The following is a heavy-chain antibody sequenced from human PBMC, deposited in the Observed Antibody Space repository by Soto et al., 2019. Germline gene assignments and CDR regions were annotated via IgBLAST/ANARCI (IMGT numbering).Heavy chain of an antibody. CDR2: TYYRSKWYN. V-gene: IGHV6-1*01. D-gene: IGHD6-13*01. Sequence: SHTLSLTCAISGDSVSSNSAAWNWIRQSPSRGLEWLGRTYYRSKWYNDYAVSVKSRITINPDTSKNQFSLHLNSVIPDDTAVYYCAREEIATAYNWFDPWGQGTLVTVSS. J-gene: IGHJ5*02. CDR1: GDSVSSNSAA. CDR3: AREEIATAYNWFDP.